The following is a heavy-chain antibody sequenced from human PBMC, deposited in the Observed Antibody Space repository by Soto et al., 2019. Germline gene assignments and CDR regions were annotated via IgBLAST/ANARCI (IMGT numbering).Heavy chain of an antibody. CDR1: GGTFGTNA. J-gene: IGHJ5*01. V-gene: IGHV1-69*06. CDR3: AREIMTSWFDS. CDR2: ILPIFGAA. D-gene: IGHD2-2*01. Sequence: QVQLVQSGAEVKKPGSPIRVSCKTFGGTFGTNAISWVRQAPGQGPEWMGGILPIFGAASYAQRFKGRLSITADRSTNTAYLELSELSSEDTATYYCAREIMTSWFDSWGQGTLVTVSS.